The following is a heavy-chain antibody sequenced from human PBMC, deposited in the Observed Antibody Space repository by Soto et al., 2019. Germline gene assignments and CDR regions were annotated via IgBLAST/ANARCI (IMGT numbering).Heavy chain of an antibody. Sequence: ASVKVTCKASGYTFTSYGISWLRQAPGQGLEWMGWISAYNGNTNYAQKLQGRVTMTTDTSTSTAYMELRSLRSDDTAVYYCAVHYGDYDFDYWGQGTLVTVSS. V-gene: IGHV1-18*01. CDR2: ISAYNGNT. D-gene: IGHD4-17*01. CDR1: GYTFTSYG. CDR3: AVHYGDYDFDY. J-gene: IGHJ4*02.